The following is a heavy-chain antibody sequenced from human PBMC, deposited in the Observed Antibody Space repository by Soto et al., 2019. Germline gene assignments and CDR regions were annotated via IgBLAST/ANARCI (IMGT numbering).Heavy chain of an antibody. V-gene: IGHV1-3*01. CDR3: ARDYYDLWSGFSSSKYGMDV. J-gene: IGHJ6*02. Sequence: QVQLVQSGAEVKKPGASVKVSCKASGYTFTAYAMNWVRQAPGQRLEWMGWINPGNGNTKFSPTFRGRVTITRDTSASTTYMELSGLKSEDTAVYYCARDYYDLWSGFSSSKYGMDVWGQGTTVTVSS. CDR2: INPGNGNT. D-gene: IGHD3-3*01. CDR1: GYTFTAYA.